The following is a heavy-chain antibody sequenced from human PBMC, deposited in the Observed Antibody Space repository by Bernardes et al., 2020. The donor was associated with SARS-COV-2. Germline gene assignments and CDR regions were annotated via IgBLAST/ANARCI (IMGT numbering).Heavy chain of an antibody. D-gene: IGHD2-21*01. CDR2: VHYSGST. Sequence: SETLSLTCTVSGGSIRSYYWTWIRQPPGKGLEWVGNVHYSGSTNDNASLRSRLSMSLDTSHNEVSLRLRSVNAADTAVYYCAGFCGGGECPDHWGQGTLVAVAS. CDR3: AGFCGGGECPDH. J-gene: IGHJ4*01. CDR1: GGSIRSYY. V-gene: IGHV4-59*01.